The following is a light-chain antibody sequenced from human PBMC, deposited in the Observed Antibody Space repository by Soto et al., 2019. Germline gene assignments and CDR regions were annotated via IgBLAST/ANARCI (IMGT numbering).Light chain of an antibody. J-gene: IGKJ1*01. CDR2: GAF. V-gene: IGKV3-20*01. Sequence: EIVLSQSPCALSLSPGERATLSCRASQSVSSNYVAWYQQKGGQAPRLLIYGAFSRASGIPDRFSGRGSGTDFTLTISRLEPEDFADYYCQQYGTSPAWTFGQGTKV. CDR3: QQYGTSPAWT. CDR1: QSVSSNY.